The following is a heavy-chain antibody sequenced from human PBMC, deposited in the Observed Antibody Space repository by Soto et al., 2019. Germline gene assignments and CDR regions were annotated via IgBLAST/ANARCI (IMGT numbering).Heavy chain of an antibody. D-gene: IGHD6-19*01. CDR2: ISAFNGNT. CDR1: GYSFTNYG. J-gene: IGHJ6*03. Sequence: QDQLLQSGAEVKKPGASVTVSCKASGYSFTNYGITWVRQAPGQGLEWMGWISAFNGNTHYAQKIQGRDTMTTDASTSTAFLELRSLRSDDTAVYYCARDRGVAPPVAGNTHYYYYLDVWGKGTTVTVSS. V-gene: IGHV1-18*01. CDR3: ARDRGVAPPVAGNTHYYYYLDV.